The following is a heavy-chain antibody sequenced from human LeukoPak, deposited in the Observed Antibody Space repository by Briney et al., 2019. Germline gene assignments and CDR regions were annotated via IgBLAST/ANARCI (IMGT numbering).Heavy chain of an antibody. CDR1: GFTFSSYW. V-gene: IGHV3-7*03. CDR3: ARDYYGSGSCVDY. CDR2: IKQDGSEK. D-gene: IGHD3-10*01. J-gene: IGHJ4*02. Sequence: PGGSLRLSCAASGFTFSSYWMSWVRRAPGKGLEWVANIKQDGSEKYYVDSVKGRLTISRDNAKNSLYLQMNSLRAEDTAVYYCARDYYGSGSCVDYWGQGTLVTVSS.